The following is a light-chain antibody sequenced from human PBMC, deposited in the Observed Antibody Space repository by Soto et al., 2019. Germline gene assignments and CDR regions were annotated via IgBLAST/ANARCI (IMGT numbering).Light chain of an antibody. V-gene: IGLV2-14*01. CDR2: VVS. CDR1: SSDVGGYNY. Sequence: SVLTQPASVSGTPGQSIAISCTGTSSDVGGYNYVSWHQQHPGKAPKVLISVVSNRPSGVSNRFSGSKSGNTASLTTSGLQAEDEADYYCSSYRSGGTFVFGSGTKFTVL. CDR3: SSYRSGGTFV. J-gene: IGLJ1*01.